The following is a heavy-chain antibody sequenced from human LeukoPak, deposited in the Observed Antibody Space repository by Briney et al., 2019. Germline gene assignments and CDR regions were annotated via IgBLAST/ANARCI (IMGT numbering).Heavy chain of an antibody. J-gene: IGHJ4*02. CDR2: ISASSGST. D-gene: IGHD6-19*01. V-gene: IGHV3-23*01. CDR3: AKAMAGSTYYFDS. CDR1: GFTFSSYA. Sequence: GGSLRLSCAASGFTFSSYAMNWVRQAPGKGLEWVSAISASSGSTYYADSVKGRFTISRDTSKNTLYLQMSSLRGEDTAVYYCAKAMAGSTYYFDSWGQGTLVTVSS.